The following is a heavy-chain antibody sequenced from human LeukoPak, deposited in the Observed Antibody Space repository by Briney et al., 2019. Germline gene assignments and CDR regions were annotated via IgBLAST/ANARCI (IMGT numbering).Heavy chain of an antibody. CDR2: INPNSGGT. CDR3: ARAGLGGSYSFDY. CDR1: GYTFTGYY. D-gene: IGHD1-26*01. V-gene: IGHV1-2*02. J-gene: IGHJ4*02. Sequence: ASVKVSCKASGYTFTGYYMHWVRQAPGQGLEWMGWINPNSGGTNYAQKFQGRVTMTRDTSISTAYMELSRLRSDDTAVYYCARAGLGGSYSFDYWGQGTLVTVSS.